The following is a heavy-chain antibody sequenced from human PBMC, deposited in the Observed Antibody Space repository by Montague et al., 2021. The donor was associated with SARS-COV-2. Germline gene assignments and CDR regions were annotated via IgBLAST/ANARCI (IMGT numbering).Heavy chain of an antibody. J-gene: IGHJ6*02. D-gene: IGHD6-13*01. CDR3: ARVGRQQLVRLSGVDV. CDR2: IYYNGST. V-gene: IGHV4-39*07. CDR1: GGSISSSSYY. Sequence: SETLSLTCTVSGGSISSSSYYWGWIRQPPGKGLEWIGSIYYNGSTYYNPSLKSRVTISVDTSKNQFSLKLSSVTAADTAVYYCARVGRQQLVRLSGVDVWGQGTTVTVSS.